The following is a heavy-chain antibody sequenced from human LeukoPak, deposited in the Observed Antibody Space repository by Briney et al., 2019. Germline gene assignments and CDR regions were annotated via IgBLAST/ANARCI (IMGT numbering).Heavy chain of an antibody. CDR2: ISYDGSNK. CDR1: GFTFSSYG. J-gene: IGHJ5*02. CDR3: AKDKELPYSSTNWFDP. D-gene: IGHD6-19*01. Sequence: PGGSLRLSCAASGFTFSSYGMHWVRQAPGKGLEWVAVISYDGSNKYYADSVKGRFTIARDNSKNTLYLQMNSLRAEDTAVYYCAKDKELPYSSTNWFDPWGQGTLVTVSS. V-gene: IGHV3-30*18.